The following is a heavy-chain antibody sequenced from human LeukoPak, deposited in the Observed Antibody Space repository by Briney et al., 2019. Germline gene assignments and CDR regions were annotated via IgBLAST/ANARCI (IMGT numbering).Heavy chain of an antibody. CDR3: PGDPGGGIVVVPAALGFDY. J-gene: IGHJ4*02. V-gene: IGHV1-2*02. D-gene: IGHD2-2*01. CDR1: GYTFTGYY. CDR2: MNPNSRGT. Sequence: ASVKVSCKASGYTFTGYYMHWVRQAPGQGLEWMGWMNPNSRGTKYAQKFQGRVTMTMDTSISTAYMELSRLRSDDTAVYYCPGDPGGGIVVVPAALGFDYWGQGTLVTVSS.